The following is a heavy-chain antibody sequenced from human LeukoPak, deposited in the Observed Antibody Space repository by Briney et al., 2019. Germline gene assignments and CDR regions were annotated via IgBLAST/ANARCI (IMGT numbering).Heavy chain of an antibody. V-gene: IGHV1-2*02. J-gene: IGHJ4*02. CDR2: INPNNGGT. CDR3: AIVSPAYFDC. Sequence: ASVKVSCKASGYTFTGYYVHWVRQAPGQGLEWMGWINPNNGGTNYAQKFQGRVTMTRDTSISTAYMELSSLKSDDTAVYYCAIVSPAYFDCWGQGTLVTVSS. CDR1: GYTFTGYY.